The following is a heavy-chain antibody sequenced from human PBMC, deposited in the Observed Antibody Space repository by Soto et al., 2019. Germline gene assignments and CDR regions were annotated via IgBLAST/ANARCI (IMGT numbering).Heavy chain of an antibody. CDR3: ATARGGRGVSLDP. V-gene: IGHV4-31*11. J-gene: IGHJ5*02. CDR1: GASISRGGYY. CDR2: IYYSGTA. Sequence: QVQLQESGPGLLKPSQTLSLTCAVSGASISRGGYYWSWIRLVPGKGLEWIGYIYYSGTAYYKPSLRGRVSLSFDMSKNQFALTVNSVTAADTGVYYCATARGGRGVSLDPCGLGTLVHVSS. D-gene: IGHD3-10*01.